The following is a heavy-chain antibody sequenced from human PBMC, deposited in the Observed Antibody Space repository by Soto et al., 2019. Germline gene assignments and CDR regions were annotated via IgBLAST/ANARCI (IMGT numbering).Heavy chain of an antibody. V-gene: IGHV4-4*02. D-gene: IGHD2-8*01. J-gene: IGHJ3*02. Sequence: PSDTLSLTCAVSSSSITSTNWGGWVRYPPGKGRGGIGEIYHSGSTNSNPSLKSRATTSVDKSKTHFPLKLSPVTAAATAVYYCARIDGVRREGFDIWGQGTLVTVSS. CDR3: ARIDGVRREGFDI. CDR1: SSSITSTNW. CDR2: IYHSGST.